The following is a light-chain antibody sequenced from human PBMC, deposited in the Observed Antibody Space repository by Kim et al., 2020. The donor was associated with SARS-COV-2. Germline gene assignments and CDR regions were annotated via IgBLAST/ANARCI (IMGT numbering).Light chain of an antibody. V-gene: IGLV2-11*01. CDR2: DVS. J-gene: IGLJ2*01. CDR1: SSDVGGYNY. CDR3: CSYAGSVV. Sequence: QSALTQPRSVSGSPGQSVTISCTGTSSDVGGYNYVSCYQQHPGKAPKLMIYDVSKRPSGVPDRFSGSKSGNTASLTISGLQAEDEADYYCCSYAGSVVFGGGTQLTVL.